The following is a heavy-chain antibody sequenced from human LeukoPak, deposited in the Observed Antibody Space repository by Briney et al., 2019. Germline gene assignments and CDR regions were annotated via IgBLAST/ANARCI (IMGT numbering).Heavy chain of an antibody. CDR3: ARDGDRDGYNRFDY. CDR2: IYYSGST. CDR1: GGSISSDDYY. J-gene: IGHJ4*02. D-gene: IGHD5-24*01. Sequence: SETLSLTCTVSGGSISSDDYYWSWIRQPPGKGLEWIGYIYYSGSTYYNPSLKSRVTISVDTSKNQFSLKLSSVTAADTAVYYCARDGDRDGYNRFDYWGQGTLVTVSS. V-gene: IGHV4-30-4*01.